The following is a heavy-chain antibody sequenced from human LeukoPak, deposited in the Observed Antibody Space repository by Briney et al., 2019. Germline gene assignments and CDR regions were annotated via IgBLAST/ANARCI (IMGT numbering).Heavy chain of an antibody. J-gene: IGHJ5*02. Sequence: ASVKVSCKASGYTFTGYYMHWVRQAPGQGLEWMGWINPNSGGTNYAQKFQGRVTMTRDTSISTAYMELSRLRSDDTAVYYCATILYCSGGSCYSYWFDPWGQRTLVTVSS. V-gene: IGHV1-2*02. CDR3: ATILYCSGGSCYSYWFDP. CDR2: INPNSGGT. D-gene: IGHD2-15*01. CDR1: GYTFTGYY.